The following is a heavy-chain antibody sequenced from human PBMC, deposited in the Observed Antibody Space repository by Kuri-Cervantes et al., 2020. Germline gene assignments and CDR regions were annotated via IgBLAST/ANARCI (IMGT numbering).Heavy chain of an antibody. D-gene: IGHD5-24*01. J-gene: IGHJ4*02. V-gene: IGHV1-18*01. CDR3: ARAGGYKAGADY. Sequence: ASVKVSCKASGYSFGRYGISWVRQAPGQGLEWMGWISAYNGNTIYAQNLQGRVTMTTDTSTTTAYMELRTLRSDDTAVYYCARAGGYKAGADYWGQGTLVTVSS. CDR1: GYSFGRYG. CDR2: ISAYNGNT.